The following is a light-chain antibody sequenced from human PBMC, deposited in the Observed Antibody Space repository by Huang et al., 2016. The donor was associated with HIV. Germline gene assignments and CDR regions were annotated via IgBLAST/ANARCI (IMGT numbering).Light chain of an antibody. CDR3: HQYYSFPLT. V-gene: IGKV1-8*01. J-gene: IGKJ1*01. CDR1: QDINTY. CDR2: ATS. Sequence: AIRITQSPSSLSASTGDKVSITCRASQDINTYLAWYQQKPGKPPILLIYATSTLQSGVPARFSGSGSGTDFTLTITHLQSEDFATYYCHQYYSFPLTFGQGSQVEV.